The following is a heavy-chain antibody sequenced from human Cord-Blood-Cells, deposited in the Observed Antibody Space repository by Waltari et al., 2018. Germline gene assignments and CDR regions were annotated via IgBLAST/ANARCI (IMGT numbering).Heavy chain of an antibody. Sequence: QLQLQESGPGLVKPSETLSLTCTVSGGSISSSSYYWGWIRQPQGKGLEWIGSIYYSGSPYYTPSMKSRVTISVDTSNNQFSLKLSSVTAADTAVYYCAKRGQYYYDSSGYYYYFDYWGQGTLVTVSS. CDR1: GGSISSSSYY. D-gene: IGHD3-22*01. CDR3: AKRGQYYYDSSGYYYYFDY. V-gene: IGHV4-39*01. CDR2: IYYSGSP. J-gene: IGHJ4*02.